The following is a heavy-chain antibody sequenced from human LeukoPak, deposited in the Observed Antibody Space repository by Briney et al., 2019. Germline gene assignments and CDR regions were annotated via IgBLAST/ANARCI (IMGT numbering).Heavy chain of an antibody. CDR2: FDPEDGET. J-gene: IGHJ4*02. CDR1: GYTLTELS. V-gene: IGHV1-24*01. CDR3: ATQARFIAAAGTDY. D-gene: IGHD6-13*01. Sequence: ASVTVSFTVSGYTLTELSMHWVRQAPGKGGEWMGGFDPEDGETIYAQKFQGRVTMTEDTSTDTAYMELSSLRSEDTAVYYCATQARFIAAAGTDYWGQGTLVTVSS.